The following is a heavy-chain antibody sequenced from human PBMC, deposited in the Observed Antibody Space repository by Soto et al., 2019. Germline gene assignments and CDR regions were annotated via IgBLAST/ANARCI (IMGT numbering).Heavy chain of an antibody. CDR2: INAGNGNT. D-gene: IGHD3-3*01. CDR3: ARVLEREGPRYYYYYMDV. V-gene: IGHV1-3*01. CDR1: GYTFTSYA. J-gene: IGHJ6*03. Sequence: GASVKVSCKASGYTFTSYAMHWVRQAPGQRLEWMGWINAGNGNTKYSQKFQGRVTITRDTSTSTAYMELSSLRSDDTAVYYFARVLEREGPRYYYYYMDVWGKGTTVTVSS.